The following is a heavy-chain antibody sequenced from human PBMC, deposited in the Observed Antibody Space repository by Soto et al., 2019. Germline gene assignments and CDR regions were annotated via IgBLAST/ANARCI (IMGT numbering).Heavy chain of an antibody. CDR3: ARAPGGYTLGYYYYGMDV. D-gene: IGHD5-12*01. Sequence: GGSLRLSCAASGFTVSSNYMSWVRQAPGKGLEWVSVIYSGGSTYYADSVKGRFTISRDNSKNTPYLQMNSLRAEDTAVYYCARAPGGYTLGYYYYGMDVWGQGTTVTVS. J-gene: IGHJ6*02. CDR1: GFTVSSNY. V-gene: IGHV3-53*01. CDR2: IYSGGST.